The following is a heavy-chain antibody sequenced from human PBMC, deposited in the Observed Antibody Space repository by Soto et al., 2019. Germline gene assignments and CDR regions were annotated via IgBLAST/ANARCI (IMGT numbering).Heavy chain of an antibody. J-gene: IGHJ6*02. CDR1: GGSFSGYY. D-gene: IGHD6-13*01. Sequence: SETLSLTCAVYGGSFSGYYWSWIRQPPGKGLEWIGEINHSGSTNYNPSLKSRVTISVDTSKNQFSLKLSSVTAADTAVYYCARGGIAAAGSYYYGMDVWGQGTKVTVSS. CDR2: INHSGST. V-gene: IGHV4-34*01. CDR3: ARGGIAAAGSYYYGMDV.